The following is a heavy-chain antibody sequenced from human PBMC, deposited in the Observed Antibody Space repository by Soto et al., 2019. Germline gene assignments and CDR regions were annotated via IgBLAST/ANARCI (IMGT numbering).Heavy chain of an antibody. J-gene: IGHJ3*02. Sequence: GASVKVSCKASGYTFTSYGISWVRQAPGQGLEWMGWISAYNGNTNYAQKLQGRVTMTTDTSTSTAYMELRSLRSDDTAVYYCATIVVVPAAIHDAFDIWGQGTMVTVSS. V-gene: IGHV1-18*01. CDR1: GYTFTSYG. CDR3: ATIVVVPAAIHDAFDI. D-gene: IGHD2-2*01. CDR2: ISAYNGNT.